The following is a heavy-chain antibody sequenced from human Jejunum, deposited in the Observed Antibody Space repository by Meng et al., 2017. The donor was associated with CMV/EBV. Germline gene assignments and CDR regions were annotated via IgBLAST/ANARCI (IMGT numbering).Heavy chain of an antibody. D-gene: IGHD3-9*01. CDR3: AKMLGENEFYTGYYRGCFDY. J-gene: IGHJ4*02. Sequence: SYMGWVRQAPGKGLEWVSYISWTSGTIYYADSVKGRFTISRDNAKNSLYLQMNSLRAEDAAVYYCAKMLGENEFYTGYYRGCFDYWGLGTLVTVSS. CDR1: SY. CDR2: ISWTSGTI. V-gene: IGHV3-11*04.